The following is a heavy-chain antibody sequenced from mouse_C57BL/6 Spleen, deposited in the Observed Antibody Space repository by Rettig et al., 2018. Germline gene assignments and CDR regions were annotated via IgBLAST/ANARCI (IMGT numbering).Heavy chain of an antibody. D-gene: IGHD1-1*01. CDR3: ARLRVVGEDMDY. CDR2: IYTGSGNT. V-gene: IGHV1-76*01. Sequence: QVQLKQSGAELVRPGASVKLSCKASGYTFTDYYINWVKQRPGQGLAWMARIYTGSGNTYYNEKFKGKATLTAEKSSSTAYMQLSSLTSEDSAVYFCARLRVVGEDMDYWGQGTSVTVSS. J-gene: IGHJ4*01. CDR1: GYTFTDYY.